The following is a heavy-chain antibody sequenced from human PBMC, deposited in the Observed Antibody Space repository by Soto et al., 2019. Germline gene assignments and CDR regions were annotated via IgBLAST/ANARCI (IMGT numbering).Heavy chain of an antibody. Sequence: QVQLVESGGGVVQPGRSLRLSCAASGFTFSSYGMHWVRQAPGKGLEWVAVISYDGSNKYYADSVKGRFTISRDNSKNTLYLQMNSLRAEDTAVYYCAKDFHGSGSYYNAYFDYWGQGTLVTVSS. D-gene: IGHD3-10*01. V-gene: IGHV3-30*18. CDR3: AKDFHGSGSYYNAYFDY. CDR2: ISYDGSNK. J-gene: IGHJ4*02. CDR1: GFTFSSYG.